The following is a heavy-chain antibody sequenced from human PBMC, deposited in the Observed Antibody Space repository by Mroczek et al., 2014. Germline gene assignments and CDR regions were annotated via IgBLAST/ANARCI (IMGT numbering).Heavy chain of an antibody. V-gene: IGHV4-34*01. CDR1: GGSFSGYY. CDR2: INHSGST. CDR3: ARGYVDTAMVLDY. Sequence: QVQLQQWGAGLLKPSETLSLTCAVYGGSFSGYYWSWIRQPPGKGLEWIGEINHSGSTNYNPSLKSRVTISVDTSKNQFSLKLSSVTAADTAVYYCARGYVDTAMVLDYWGQGTLVTVSS. D-gene: IGHD5-18*01. J-gene: IGHJ4*02.